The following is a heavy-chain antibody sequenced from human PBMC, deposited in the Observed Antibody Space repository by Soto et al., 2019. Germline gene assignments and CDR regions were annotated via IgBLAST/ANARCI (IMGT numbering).Heavy chain of an antibody. CDR3: ARESVVVPAAMLTIFGVVDDVRWFDP. J-gene: IGHJ5*02. Sequence: PSETLSLTCAVYGGSFSGYYWSWIRQPPGKGLEWIGEINHSGSTNYNPSLKSRVTISVDTSKNQFSLKLSSVTAADTAVYYCARESVVVPAAMLTIFGVVDDVRWFDPWDQGTLVTVSS. V-gene: IGHV4-34*01. D-gene: IGHD2-2*01. CDR2: INHSGST. CDR1: GGSFSGYY.